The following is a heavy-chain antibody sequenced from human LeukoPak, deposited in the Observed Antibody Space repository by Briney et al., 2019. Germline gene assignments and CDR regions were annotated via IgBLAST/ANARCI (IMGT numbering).Heavy chain of an antibody. CDR3: TRETPMHYDFWSGYYGMDV. D-gene: IGHD3-3*01. J-gene: IGHJ6*02. Sequence: SGGSLRLSCTASGFTFGDYAMSWFRQAPGKGLEWVGFIRSKAYGGTTEYAASVKGRFTISRDDSKSIAYLQMNSLKTEDTAVYYCTRETPMHYDFWSGYYGMDVWGQGTTVTVSS. CDR1: GFTFGDYA. CDR2: IRSKAYGGTT. V-gene: IGHV3-49*03.